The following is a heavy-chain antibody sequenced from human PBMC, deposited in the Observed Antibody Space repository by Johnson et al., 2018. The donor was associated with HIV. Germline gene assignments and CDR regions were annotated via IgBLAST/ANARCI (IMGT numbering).Heavy chain of an antibody. J-gene: IGHJ3*01. CDR2: IYSGGST. CDR1: GFTFSSYA. Sequence: VQLVESGGGLVQPGGSLRLSCAASGFTFSSYAMSWVRQAPGNGLEWVSVIYSGGSTYYADSVKGRFTISRDNSKNTLSLQMNSLRGEETAVYYCARERQMLVWLPAHRAFDLWGQGTLVTVSS. D-gene: IGHD3-3*01. CDR3: ARERQMLVWLPAHRAFDL. V-gene: IGHV3-66*01.